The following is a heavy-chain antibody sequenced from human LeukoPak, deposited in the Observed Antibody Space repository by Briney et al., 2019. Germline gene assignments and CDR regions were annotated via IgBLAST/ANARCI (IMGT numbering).Heavy chain of an antibody. CDR2: INSDGSST. CDR3: ARSRGISSGYYPRLWFDY. D-gene: IGHD3-22*01. CDR1: GFTFSSYW. J-gene: IGHJ4*02. Sequence: GGSLRLSCAASGFTFSSYWMHWVRQAPGKGLVWVSRINSDGSSTSYADSVKGRFTISRDNAKNTLYLQMNSLRAEDTAVYYCARSRGISSGYYPRLWFDYWGQGTLVTVSS. V-gene: IGHV3-74*01.